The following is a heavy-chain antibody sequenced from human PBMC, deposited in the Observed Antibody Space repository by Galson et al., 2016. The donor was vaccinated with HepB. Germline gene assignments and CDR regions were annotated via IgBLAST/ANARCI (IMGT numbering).Heavy chain of an antibody. J-gene: IGHJ6*02. D-gene: IGHD6-19*01. CDR1: GYSFASYW. CDR2: IYPGDSDT. Sequence: QSGAEVKKPGESLKISCKGSGYSFASYWIGWVRQMPGKGLEWMGIIYPGDSDTRYSPSFQGQVTISADKSIRTAYLQWSSLKASDTAVYYCARQGAGQWLVMTRYGMDVWGQGTTVSVSS. V-gene: IGHV5-51*01. CDR3: ARQGAGQWLVMTRYGMDV.